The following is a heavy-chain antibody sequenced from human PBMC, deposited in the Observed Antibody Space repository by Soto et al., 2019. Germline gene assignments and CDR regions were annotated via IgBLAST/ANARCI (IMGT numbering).Heavy chain of an antibody. V-gene: IGHV3-11*01. CDR2: ISGSGSTT. CDR3: ARSSLTYFEF. Sequence: QVHLEESGGGLVKPGGSLRLSCTASGFTFSDYYMSWIRQAPGKGLEWLAYISGSGSTTYYTDSVKGRFAISRDNARTSLYLQINSLRVEDSAMYYCARSSLTYFEFWGQGTLVTVSS. CDR1: GFTFSDYY. J-gene: IGHJ4*02.